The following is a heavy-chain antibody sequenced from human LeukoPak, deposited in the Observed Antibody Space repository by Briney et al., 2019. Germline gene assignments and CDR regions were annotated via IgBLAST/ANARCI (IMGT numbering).Heavy chain of an antibody. CDR3: ARGYYYRSGSYYKRIYYFDY. V-gene: IGHV4-34*01. D-gene: IGHD3-10*01. CDR1: GGSFSGYY. J-gene: IGHJ4*02. CDR2: INHSGST. Sequence: PSETLSLTCAVYGGSFSGYYWSWIRQPPGKGLEWIGEINHSGSTNYNPSLKSRVTISVDTSKNQFSLKLSSVTAADTAVYYCARGYYYRSGSYYKRIYYFDYWGQGTLVTVSS.